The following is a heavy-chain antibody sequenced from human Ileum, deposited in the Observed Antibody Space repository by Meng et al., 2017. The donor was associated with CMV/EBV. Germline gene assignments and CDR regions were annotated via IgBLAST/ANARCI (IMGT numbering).Heavy chain of an antibody. CDR3: ASQKPGRPLEY. J-gene: IGHJ4*02. D-gene: IGHD6-6*01. CDR1: SDSIGGLSW. V-gene: IGHV4-4*02. CDR2: VSHTGST. Sequence: CAVTSDSIGGLSWWRWLRQPPGRGLEWIGEVSHTGSTNYNPSLKSRVTISVDKPTNQFSLKLSSVTAANTAVYYCASQKPGRPLEYWGQRTLVTVSS.